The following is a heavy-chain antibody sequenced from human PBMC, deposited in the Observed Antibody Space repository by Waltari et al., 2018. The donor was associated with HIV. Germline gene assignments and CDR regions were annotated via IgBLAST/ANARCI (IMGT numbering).Heavy chain of an antibody. CDR3: ARQLIVVIPNYWYFDL. J-gene: IGHJ2*01. CDR2: IFYNGNT. D-gene: IGHD3-22*01. Sequence: QLQLQESGPGLVKPSETLSLICTVSGGSISSETYYWGWIRQPPGRELELIGSIFYNGNTYYTPSLESRVTISVDTSKNLLSLKLTSVTAADTAVYFCARQLIVVIPNYWYFDLWGRGTLVTVSS. CDR1: GGSISSETYY. V-gene: IGHV4-39*01.